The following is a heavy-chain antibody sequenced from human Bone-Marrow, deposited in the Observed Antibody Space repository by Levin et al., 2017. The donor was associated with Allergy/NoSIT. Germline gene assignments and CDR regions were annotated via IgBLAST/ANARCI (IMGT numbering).Heavy chain of an antibody. Sequence: ESLKISCTVSGASLINYYWSWIRQPAGKGLEWIGRIYSSGSTNYNPSLQSRVSISLDASKNQFSLNLSAVTAADTAVHYCARAFYDSRFSLDYWGQGPLVTVSS. D-gene: IGHD3-22*01. CDR2: IYSSGST. V-gene: IGHV4-4*07. CDR3: ARAFYDSRFSLDY. CDR1: GASLINYY. J-gene: IGHJ4*02.